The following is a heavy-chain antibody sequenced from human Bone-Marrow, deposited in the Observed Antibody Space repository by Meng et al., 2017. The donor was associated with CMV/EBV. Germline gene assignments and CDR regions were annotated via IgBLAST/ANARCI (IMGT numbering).Heavy chain of an antibody. V-gene: IGHV3-74*01. CDR3: ARDERRPDAHYYYYGMDV. J-gene: IGHJ6*02. CDR1: GFTFSSYW. Sequence: GGSLRLSCAASGFTFSSYWMHWVRQAPGKGLVWVSRINSDGSSTSYADSVKGRFTISRDNAKNSLYLQMNSLRAEDTAVYYCARDERRPDAHYYYYGMDVWGQGTTVTVSS. CDR2: INSDGSST. D-gene: IGHD1-14*01.